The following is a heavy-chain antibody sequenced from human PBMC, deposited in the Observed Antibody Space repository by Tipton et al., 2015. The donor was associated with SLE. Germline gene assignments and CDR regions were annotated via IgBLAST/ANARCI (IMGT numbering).Heavy chain of an antibody. J-gene: IGHJ3*02. CDR1: GYSISSGYN. Sequence: TLSLTCAVSGYSISSGYNWGWIRQPPGKGLEWIGSIDHSGNTYYNPSLKSRVTISVDTSKNQFSLRLSSMTAADTAVYYCARESLGRPRVSAFDIWGQGAVVTVSS. D-gene: IGHD3-16*01. V-gene: IGHV4-38-2*02. CDR2: IDHSGNT. CDR3: ARESLGRPRVSAFDI.